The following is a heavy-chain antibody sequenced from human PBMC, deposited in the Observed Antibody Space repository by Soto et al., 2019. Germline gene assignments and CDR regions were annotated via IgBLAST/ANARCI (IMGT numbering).Heavy chain of an antibody. CDR1: GFTFDDYA. Sequence: EVQLVESGGGLVQPGRSLRLSCAASGFTFDDYAMHWVRQAPGKGLEWVSGISWNSGSIGYADSVKGRFTISRDNAKNSLYLQMNSLRAEDTALYYCAKDYSLAPNSHFDYWGQGTLVTVSS. V-gene: IGHV3-9*01. J-gene: IGHJ4*02. D-gene: IGHD4-4*01. CDR2: ISWNSGSI. CDR3: AKDYSLAPNSHFDY.